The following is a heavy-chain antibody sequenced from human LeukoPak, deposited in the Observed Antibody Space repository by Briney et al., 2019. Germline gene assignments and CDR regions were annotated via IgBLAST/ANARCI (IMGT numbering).Heavy chain of an antibody. V-gene: IGHV3-23*01. CDR2: ISGSGGST. J-gene: IGHJ6*03. CDR3: AWGSFLSYYMDV. CDR1: GFTFTSYA. Sequence: GGSLRLSCAASGFTFTSYAMSWVRQAPGKGLEWVSAISGSGGSTYYADSVKGRFTISRDNSKNTLYLQMNSLRAEDTAVYYCAWGSFLSYYMDVWGKGTTVTVSS. D-gene: IGHD3-16*01.